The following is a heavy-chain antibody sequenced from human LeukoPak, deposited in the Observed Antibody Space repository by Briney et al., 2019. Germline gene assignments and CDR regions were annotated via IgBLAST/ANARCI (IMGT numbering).Heavy chain of an antibody. CDR3: ARETNGDYVDY. CDR2: IYTSGST. D-gene: IGHD4-17*01. Sequence: PSETLSLTCTVSGGSISSGSYYWSWTRQPAGKGLEWIGRIYTSGSTNYNPSLKSRVTISVDTSKNQFSLKLSSVTAADTAVYYCARETNGDYVDYWGQGTLVTVSS. CDR1: GGSISSGSYY. J-gene: IGHJ4*02. V-gene: IGHV4-61*02.